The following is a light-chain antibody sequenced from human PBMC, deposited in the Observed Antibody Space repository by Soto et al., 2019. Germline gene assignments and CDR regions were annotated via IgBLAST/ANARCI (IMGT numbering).Light chain of an antibody. J-gene: IGKJ5*01. Sequence: EIVLTQSPATLYLSPGERATLSCRASQSVSSYLAWYQQKPCQAPRPLLSDASNTATGIPARFSGSGSGTDFTLTISSLEPEDFAGYYCQQRSNWPSITFGQGTRLEIK. CDR2: DAS. V-gene: IGKV3-11*01. CDR3: QQRSNWPSIT. CDR1: QSVSSY.